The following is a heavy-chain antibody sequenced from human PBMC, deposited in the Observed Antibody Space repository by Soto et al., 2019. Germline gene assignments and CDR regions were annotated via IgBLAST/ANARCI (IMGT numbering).Heavy chain of an antibody. Sequence: GGSLRLSCAASGFRINTYAMSWVRQAPGKGLEWVSGITESGAGIYYADSVKGRFTTSRDTSKNTLDLQMNSLRAEDTAVYYCARGLRNYYDRSGLHYWGQGTLVTVSS. D-gene: IGHD3-22*01. J-gene: IGHJ4*02. CDR3: ARGLRNYYDRSGLHY. CDR1: GFRINTYA. CDR2: ITESGAGI. V-gene: IGHV3-23*01.